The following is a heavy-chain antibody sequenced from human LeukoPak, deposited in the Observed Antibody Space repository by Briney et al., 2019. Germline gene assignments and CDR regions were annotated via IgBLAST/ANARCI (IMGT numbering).Heavy chain of an antibody. J-gene: IGHJ4*02. CDR3: ARHRVGYYDSSGYFY. Sequence: PSETLSLTCTVSGGSISSSSYYWGWIRQPPGKGLEWIGSIYYSGSTYYNPSLKSRVTISVDTSKNQFSLKLSSVTAADTAVYYCARHRVGYYDSSGYFYWGQGTLVTVSS. CDR2: IYYSGST. CDR1: GGSISSSSYY. V-gene: IGHV4-39*01. D-gene: IGHD3-22*01.